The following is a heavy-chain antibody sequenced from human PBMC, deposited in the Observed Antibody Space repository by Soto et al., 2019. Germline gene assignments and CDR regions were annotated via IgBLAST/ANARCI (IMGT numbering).Heavy chain of an antibody. J-gene: IGHJ6*02. Sequence: GGSMRLSCAASGFTFSSYSMNWVRQAQGKGLEWVSSISSSSYIYYADSVKGRFTISRDNAKNSLYLQMNSLRAEDTAVYYCARSGAAAGTRFYYYYGMDVWGQGTTVTVSS. CDR3: ARSGAAAGTRFYYYYGMDV. V-gene: IGHV3-21*01. CDR1: GFTFSSYS. CDR2: ISSSSYI. D-gene: IGHD6-13*01.